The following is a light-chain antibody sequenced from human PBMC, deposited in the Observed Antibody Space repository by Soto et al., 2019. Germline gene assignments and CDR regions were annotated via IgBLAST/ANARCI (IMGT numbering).Light chain of an antibody. Sequence: QSALTQPASVSGSPGQSITISCTGTSSDVGSYDLVSWYQHHPGKAPRLMIYEGSARPSGVSDRFSGSKSGNTASLTVSGLQAEDEADYYCSSYAGSNNLVFGGGTKLTVL. CDR3: SSYAGSNNLV. CDR1: SSDVGSYDL. CDR2: EGS. V-gene: IGLV2-14*02. J-gene: IGLJ2*01.